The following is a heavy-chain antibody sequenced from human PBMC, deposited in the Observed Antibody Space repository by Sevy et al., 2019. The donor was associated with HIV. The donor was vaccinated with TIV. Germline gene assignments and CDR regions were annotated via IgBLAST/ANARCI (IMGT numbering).Heavy chain of an antibody. Sequence: GGSLRLSCAASGFTFSSYWMSWVRQAPGKGLEWVANIKQDGSEKYYVDSVKGRFTISRDNAKNSLYLQMNSLRAEDTAVYYCARDVNGDYGGFDYWGHGTLVTVSS. CDR3: ARDVNGDYGGFDY. CDR1: GFTFSSYW. D-gene: IGHD4-17*01. V-gene: IGHV3-7*03. J-gene: IGHJ4*01. CDR2: IKQDGSEK.